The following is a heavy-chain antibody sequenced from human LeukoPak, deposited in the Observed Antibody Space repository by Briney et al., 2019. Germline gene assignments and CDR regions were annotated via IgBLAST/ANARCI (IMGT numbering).Heavy chain of an antibody. CDR1: GFTFSNAW. Sequence: GGSLRLSCAASGFTFSNAWMSWVRQAPGKGLEWVSYISSGDNIMFYADSVKGRFIISRDNAKNSLYLQMNSLRAEDTAVYYCARGVTLDYWGQGTLVTVSS. CDR3: ARGVTLDY. CDR2: ISSGDNIM. J-gene: IGHJ4*02. V-gene: IGHV3-11*04. D-gene: IGHD2-21*02.